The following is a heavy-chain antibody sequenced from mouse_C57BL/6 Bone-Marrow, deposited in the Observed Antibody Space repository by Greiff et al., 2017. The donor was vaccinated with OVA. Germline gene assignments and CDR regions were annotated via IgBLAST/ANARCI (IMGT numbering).Heavy chain of an antibody. D-gene: IGHD1-1*01. J-gene: IGHJ2*01. CDR3: ARRSYYYGSSVFDY. CDR1: GYTFTSYW. V-gene: IGHV1-69*01. Sequence: QVQLQQPGAELVMPGASVKLSCKASGYTFTSYWMHWVKQRPGQGLEWIGEIDPSDSYTNYNQKFKGKSTLTVDKSSSTAYMQLSSLTSEDSAVYYCARRSYYYGSSVFDYWGQGTTLTVSS. CDR2: IDPSDSYT.